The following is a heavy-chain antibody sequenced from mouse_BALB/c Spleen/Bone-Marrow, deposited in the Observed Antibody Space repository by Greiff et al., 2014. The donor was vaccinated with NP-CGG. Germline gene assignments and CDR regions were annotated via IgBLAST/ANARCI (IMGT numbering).Heavy chain of an antibody. CDR2: ISSGSSTI. D-gene: IGHD2-14*01. V-gene: IGHV5-17*02. Sequence: VQLQQPGGGLVQPGGSRKLSCAASGFTFSSLGMHWVRQAPEKGLEWVAYISSGSSTIYYADTVKGRFTISRDNPKNTLFLQMTSLRPEDTAMYYCARDVPLYDVGYFDYWGQGTTLTVSS. CDR1: GFTFSSLG. CDR3: ARDVPLYDVGYFDY. J-gene: IGHJ2*01.